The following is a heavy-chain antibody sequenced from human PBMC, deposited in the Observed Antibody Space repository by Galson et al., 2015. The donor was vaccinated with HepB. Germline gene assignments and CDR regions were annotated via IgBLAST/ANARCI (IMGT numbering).Heavy chain of an antibody. Sequence: SLRLSCAASGFTFSSYAMHWVRQAPGKGLEWVSSISSSSSYIYYADSVKGRFTISRDNAKNSLYLQMNSLRAEDTAVYYCARGSGGYYFDYWGQGTLVTVSS. V-gene: IGHV3-21*01. CDR2: ISSSSSYI. CDR1: GFTFSSYA. CDR3: ARGSGGYYFDY. J-gene: IGHJ4*02. D-gene: IGHD1-26*01.